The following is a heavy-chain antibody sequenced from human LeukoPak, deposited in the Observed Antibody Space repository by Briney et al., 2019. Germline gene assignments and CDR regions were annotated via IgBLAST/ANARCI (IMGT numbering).Heavy chain of an antibody. Sequence: KPSETLSLTCAVYGGSFSGYYWSWIRQHPGKGLEWIGYIYYSGSTYYNPSLKSRVTISVDTSKNQFSLKLSSVTAADTAVYYCASTMVVTAQFDPWGQGTLVTVSS. CDR3: ASTMVVTAQFDP. D-gene: IGHD2-21*02. CDR1: GGSFSGYY. J-gene: IGHJ5*02. V-gene: IGHV4-31*11. CDR2: IYYSGST.